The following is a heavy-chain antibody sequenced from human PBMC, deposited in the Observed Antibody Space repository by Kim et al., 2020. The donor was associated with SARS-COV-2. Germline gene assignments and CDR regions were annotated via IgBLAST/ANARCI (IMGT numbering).Heavy chain of an antibody. CDR3: ARDQASGYDFWSGYYRAFDI. CDR2: ISYDGSNK. Sequence: GGSLRLSCAASGFTFSSYAMHWVRQAPGKGLEWVAVISYDGSNKYYADSVKGRFTISRDNSKNTLYLQMNSLRAEDTAVYYCARDQASGYDFWSGYYRAFDIWGQGTMVTVSS. D-gene: IGHD3-3*01. V-gene: IGHV3-30*04. J-gene: IGHJ3*02. CDR1: GFTFSSYA.